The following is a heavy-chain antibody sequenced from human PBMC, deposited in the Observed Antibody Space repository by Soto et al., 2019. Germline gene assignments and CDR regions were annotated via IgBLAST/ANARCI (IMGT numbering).Heavy chain of an antibody. CDR3: AKSFRSIWYDYLDY. Sequence: GGSVSVSCAPSGIRFNAYSMSWVRHAPGKGLEWVSAISGSGGSTYYADSVKGRFTISRDKSKNTLYMQMNSLRAEDTALYYCAKSFRSIWYDYLDYWGQGSLVTVSS. J-gene: IGHJ4*02. V-gene: IGHV3-23*01. D-gene: IGHD6-13*01. CDR2: ISGSGGST. CDR1: GIRFNAYS.